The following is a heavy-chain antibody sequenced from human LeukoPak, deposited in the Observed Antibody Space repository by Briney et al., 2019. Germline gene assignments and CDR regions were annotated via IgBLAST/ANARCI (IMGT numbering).Heavy chain of an antibody. V-gene: IGHV3-64*01. CDR3: ARVGPSSGWFDYYYYYMDV. J-gene: IGHJ6*03. CDR1: GFTFSSYA. D-gene: IGHD6-19*01. Sequence: GGSLRLSCAASGFTFSSYAMHWVRQAPGKGLEYVSAISSNGGSTYYANSVKGRFTISRDSSKNTLYLQMGSLRAEDMAVYYCARVGPSSGWFDYYYYYMDVWGKGTTVTVSS. CDR2: ISSNGGST.